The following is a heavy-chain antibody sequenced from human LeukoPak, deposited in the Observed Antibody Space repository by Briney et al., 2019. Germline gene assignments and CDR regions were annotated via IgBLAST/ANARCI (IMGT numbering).Heavy chain of an antibody. V-gene: IGHV1-69*04. Sequence: SVKVSCKASGGTFSIYAISWVRQAPGQGLEWMGRIIPILGIANYAQKFQGRVTITADKSTSTAYMELSSLRSEDTAVYYCARDPLGENWFDPWGQGTLVTVSS. CDR2: IIPILGIA. CDR1: GGTFSIYA. J-gene: IGHJ5*02. D-gene: IGHD3-16*01. CDR3: ARDPLGENWFDP.